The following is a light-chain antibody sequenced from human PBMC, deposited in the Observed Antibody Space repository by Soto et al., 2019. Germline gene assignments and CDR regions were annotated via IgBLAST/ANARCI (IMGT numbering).Light chain of an antibody. CDR1: QSLAYSDGKTS. CDR3: MQHTHIPST. V-gene: IGKV2-24*01. J-gene: IGKJ2*01. Sequence: DVVLTQTPLSSPVTLGKPASISCRSSQSLAYSDGKTSLSWLQQSPGQPPRLLIYQISKRLSGVQGRFSGSGAGTDFTLKSSMVDAEYVGFYYCMQHTHIPSTFGQGTKLEIK. CDR2: QIS.